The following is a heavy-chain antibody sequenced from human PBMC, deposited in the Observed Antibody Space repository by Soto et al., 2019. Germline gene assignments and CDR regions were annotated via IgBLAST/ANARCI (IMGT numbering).Heavy chain of an antibody. D-gene: IGHD4-4*01. CDR2: IYYSGST. CDR3: ARTPPVIAYYVDY. Sequence: SETLSLTCTVSVGSISSGGYYWSWIRQHPGKGLEWIGYIYYSGSTYYNPSLKSRVTISVDTSKNQFSLKLSSVTAADTAVYYRARTPPVIAYYVDYWGQGSLVTVYS. J-gene: IGHJ4*02. V-gene: IGHV4-31*03. CDR1: VGSISSGGYY.